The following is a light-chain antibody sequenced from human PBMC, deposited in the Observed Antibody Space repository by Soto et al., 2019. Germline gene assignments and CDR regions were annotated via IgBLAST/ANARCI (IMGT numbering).Light chain of an antibody. CDR2: GAS. CDR1: QTVSGNY. Sequence: NVLTQSPGTLSLSPGERATLSCRASQTVSGNYVAWYQQKPGQTPRLLIYGASSRATDIPDRFSGSGSGTDFTLTITRLEPEDFAVYHCQQYGDSTLTFGGGNKVEIK. J-gene: IGKJ4*01. CDR3: QQYGDSTLT. V-gene: IGKV3-20*01.